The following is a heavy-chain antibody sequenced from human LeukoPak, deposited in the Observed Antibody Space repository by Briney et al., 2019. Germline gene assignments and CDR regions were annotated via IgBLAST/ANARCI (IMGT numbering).Heavy chain of an antibody. J-gene: IGHJ5*02. Sequence: GGSLRLSCAASGFTFSSYAMHWVRQAPGKGLEWVAVISYDGSNKYYADSVKGRFSISRDNAKNSLYLQMNSLRVEDTAVYYCARGIVVSPAAPYSWFDPGGQGTLVTVSS. D-gene: IGHD2-2*01. V-gene: IGHV3-30-3*01. CDR3: ARGIVVSPAAPYSWFDP. CDR1: GFTFSSYA. CDR2: ISYDGSNK.